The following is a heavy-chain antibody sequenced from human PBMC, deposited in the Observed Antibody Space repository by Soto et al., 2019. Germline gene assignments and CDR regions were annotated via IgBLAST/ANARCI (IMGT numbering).Heavy chain of an antibody. V-gene: IGHV3-48*02. Sequence: PGGSLRLSCAASGFTFSSYSMNWVRQAPGKGLEWVSYISSSSSTIYYADSVKGRFTISRDNVKNSLYLQMNSLRDEDTAVYYCARDLGDMTTVVAPGGDYYYGMDVWGQGTTVTVSS. CDR1: GFTFSSYS. J-gene: IGHJ6*02. D-gene: IGHD4-17*01. CDR3: ARDLGDMTTVVAPGGDYYYGMDV. CDR2: ISSSSSTI.